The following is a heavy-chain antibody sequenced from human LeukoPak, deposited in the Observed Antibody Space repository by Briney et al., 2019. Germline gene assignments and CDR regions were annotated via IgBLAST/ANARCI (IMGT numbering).Heavy chain of an antibody. V-gene: IGHV3-23*01. D-gene: IGHD4-17*01. CDR2: ITDSGRKT. Sequence: GGSLKLSCAASGLTFSNYAMNWVRQASGKGLEWVSGITDSGRKTYYADYVKGRFSISRDNSKNTVYLQMSDLRAEDTAVYYCAKITKATTPNYWGQGTLVTVSS. CDR1: GLTFSNYA. CDR3: AKITKATTPNY. J-gene: IGHJ4*02.